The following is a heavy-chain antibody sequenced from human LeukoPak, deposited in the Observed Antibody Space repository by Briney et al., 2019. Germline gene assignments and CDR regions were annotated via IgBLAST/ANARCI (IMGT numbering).Heavy chain of an antibody. J-gene: IGHJ4*02. CDR2: IIPIFGTA. CDR1: GGTFSSYA. CDR3: ARGDSYGPFDY. Sequence: RASVKVSCKASGGTFSSYAISWVRQAPGQGLEWMGGIIPIFGTANYAQKFQGRVTITADESTSTAYMELSSLRSEDTAVYYCARGDSYGPFDYWGQGTLVTVSS. D-gene: IGHD5-18*01. V-gene: IGHV1-69*13.